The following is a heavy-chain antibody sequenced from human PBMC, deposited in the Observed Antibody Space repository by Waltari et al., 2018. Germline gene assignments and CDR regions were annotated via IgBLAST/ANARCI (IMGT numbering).Heavy chain of an antibody. CDR3: ARVKGWLRLYWYFDL. V-gene: IGHV1-2*02. J-gene: IGHJ2*01. Sequence: QVQLVQSGAEVKKPGASVKVSCKASGYTFTGYYMHWVRQAPGQGLEWMGWINPNSGGTNDAQKFQGRVTMTRDTSISTAYMELSRLRSDDTAVYYCARVKGWLRLYWYFDLWGRGTLVIVSS. CDR1: GYTFTGYY. D-gene: IGHD5-12*01. CDR2: INPNSGGT.